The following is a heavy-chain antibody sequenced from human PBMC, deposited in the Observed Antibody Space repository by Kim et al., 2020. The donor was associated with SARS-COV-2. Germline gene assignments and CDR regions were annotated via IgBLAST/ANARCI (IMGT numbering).Heavy chain of an antibody. Sequence: SWKGRFTISRDNSKNTLYLQMNSLRAEDTAVYYCAKDPRRWELPSPSFDYWGQGTLVTVSS. CDR3: AKDPRRWELPSPSFDY. V-gene: IGHV3-23*01. D-gene: IGHD1-26*01. J-gene: IGHJ4*02.